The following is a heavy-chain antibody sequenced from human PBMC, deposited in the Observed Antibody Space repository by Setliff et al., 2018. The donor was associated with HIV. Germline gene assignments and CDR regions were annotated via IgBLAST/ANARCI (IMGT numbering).Heavy chain of an antibody. CDR3: AREGPQTGDHSLALF. V-gene: IGHV3-23*01. D-gene: IGHD7-27*01. Sequence: GGSLRLSCAASGFTFSSYAMSWVRQAPGKGLEWVSTISTSGADTYDAHSMKGRFTISRDNAKNSLYLQMNSLRSEDTAVYYCAREGPQTGDHSLALFWGQGTVVTVSS. CDR1: GFTFSSYA. J-gene: IGHJ4*02. CDR2: ISTSGADT.